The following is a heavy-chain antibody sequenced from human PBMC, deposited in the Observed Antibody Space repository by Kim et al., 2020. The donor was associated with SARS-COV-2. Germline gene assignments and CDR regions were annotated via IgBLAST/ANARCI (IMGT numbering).Heavy chain of an antibody. D-gene: IGHD6-25*01. Sequence: YYAVSVKGRFPISRDNAKNTLYLQMNSLRAEDTAVYYCARDQSSGDAFDIWGQGTMFTVSS. CDR3: ARDQSSGDAFDI. J-gene: IGHJ3*02. V-gene: IGHV3-53*01.